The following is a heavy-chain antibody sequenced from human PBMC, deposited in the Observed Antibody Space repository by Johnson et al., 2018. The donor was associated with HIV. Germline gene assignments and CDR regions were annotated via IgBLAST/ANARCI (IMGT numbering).Heavy chain of an antibody. CDR2: ISWNSGSI. CDR3: ARDPQQWLDVGAFDI. J-gene: IGHJ3*02. D-gene: IGHD6-19*01. V-gene: IGHV3-9*01. Sequence: VQLVESGGVVVQPGGSLRLSCAASGFTFDDYAMHWVRQAPGKGLEWVSGISWNSGSIGYADSVQGRFTISRDNAKNTLYLQMNSLRAEDTAVNYCARDPQQWLDVGAFDIWGQGTMVTVSS. CDR1: GFTFDDYA.